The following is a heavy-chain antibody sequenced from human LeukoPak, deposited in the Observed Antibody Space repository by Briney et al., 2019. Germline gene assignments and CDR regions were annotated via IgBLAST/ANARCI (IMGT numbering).Heavy chain of an antibody. CDR2: IYTSGST. CDR3: ARDPIAAAGKDY. Sequence: PSETLSLTCTVSGGSFSSYYWGWFRQPAGKGLKWIGRIYTSGSTNYNPSLKSRVTISVDKSKNQFSLKLGSVTAADTAVYYCARDPIAAAGKDYWGQGTLVTVSS. V-gene: IGHV4-4*07. J-gene: IGHJ4*02. CDR1: GGSFSSYY. D-gene: IGHD6-13*01.